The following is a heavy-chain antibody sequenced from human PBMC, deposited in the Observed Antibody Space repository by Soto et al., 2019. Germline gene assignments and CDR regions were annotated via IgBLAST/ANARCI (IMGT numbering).Heavy chain of an antibody. CDR2: IYHSGTT. V-gene: IGHV4-4*02. CDR3: AFPATADFDY. Sequence: QVQLQESGPGLVKPSGTLSLTCAVSGGSISSTNWWTWVRQSPGRGLEWIGEIYHSGTTNYSPSLNSRVNIAVDMSTNHLSLTLISVTAADTAVYYCAFPATADFDYWGKGILVTVSS. J-gene: IGHJ4*02. D-gene: IGHD6-13*01. CDR1: GGSISSTNW.